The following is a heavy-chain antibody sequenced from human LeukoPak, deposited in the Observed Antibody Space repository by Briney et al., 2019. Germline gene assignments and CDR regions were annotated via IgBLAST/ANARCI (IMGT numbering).Heavy chain of an antibody. Sequence: ASVKVSCKASGYTFTSYDINWVRQATGQGLEWMGWMNPNSGNTGYAPKFQGRVTMTRNTSISTAYMELSSLRSEDTAVYYCARGQEQLVLYYYYYMDVWGKGTTVTVSS. V-gene: IGHV1-8*01. J-gene: IGHJ6*03. CDR3: ARGQEQLVLYYYYYMDV. CDR2: MNPNSGNT. CDR1: GYTFTSYD. D-gene: IGHD6-6*01.